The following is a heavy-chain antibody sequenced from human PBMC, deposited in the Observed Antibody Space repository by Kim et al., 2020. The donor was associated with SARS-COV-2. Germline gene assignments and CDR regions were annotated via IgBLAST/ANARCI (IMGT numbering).Heavy chain of an antibody. Sequence: GGSLRLSCVASGFTFSNYSMDWVRQTPGKGLEWVANIRGDASEKNYVDSVKGRFTISRDNVKNTVYLQMNSLRAEDTAVYYCATLKYFWGQGILLTVSS. CDR2: IRGDASEK. CDR1: GFTFSNYS. CDR3: ATLKYF. J-gene: IGHJ4*02. V-gene: IGHV3-7*01.